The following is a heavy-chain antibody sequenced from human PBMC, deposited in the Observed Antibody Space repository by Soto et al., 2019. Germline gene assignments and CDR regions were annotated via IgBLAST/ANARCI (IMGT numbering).Heavy chain of an antibody. CDR1: GGSISSSPYY. J-gene: IGHJ4*02. Sequence: QLQLQESGPGLVKPSETLSLTCTVSGGSISSSPYYWGWIRQPPGKGLEWIGNIYYNGNTFYNPSLKWRVTISVDTSKNQYALKRSTVTAADTAVYYCARHGPLSNNWNQLDYWGQGTLVTVSS. CDR3: ARHGPLSNNWNQLDY. CDR2: IYYNGNT. V-gene: IGHV4-39*01. D-gene: IGHD1-1*01.